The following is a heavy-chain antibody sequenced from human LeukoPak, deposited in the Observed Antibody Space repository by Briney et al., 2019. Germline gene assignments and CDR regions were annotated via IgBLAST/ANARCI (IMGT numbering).Heavy chain of an antibody. Sequence: ASVTVSCKASGYTFTSYDINWVRQATGQGLEWMGWMNPNSGNTGYAQKFQGRVTKTRNTSISTAYMELSSLRSEDTAVYYCARGQEVDTASVDYWGQGTLVTVSS. CDR2: MNPNSGNT. D-gene: IGHD5-18*01. V-gene: IGHV1-8*01. CDR3: ARGQEVDTASVDY. CDR1: GYTFTSYD. J-gene: IGHJ4*02.